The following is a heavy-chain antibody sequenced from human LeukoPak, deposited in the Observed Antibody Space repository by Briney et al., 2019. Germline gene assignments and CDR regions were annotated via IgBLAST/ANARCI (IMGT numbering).Heavy chain of an antibody. Sequence: LSLTCTVSGGSISSYYWSWIRQPPGKGLEWVSGISWNSGSIGYADSVKGRFTISRDNAKNSLFLQMNSLRAEDTALYYCAKVFYHMGPFDIWGQGTMVTVSS. J-gene: IGHJ3*02. V-gene: IGHV3-9*01. CDR1: GGSISSYY. CDR2: ISWNSGSI. CDR3: AKVFYHMGPFDI. D-gene: IGHD2-2*01.